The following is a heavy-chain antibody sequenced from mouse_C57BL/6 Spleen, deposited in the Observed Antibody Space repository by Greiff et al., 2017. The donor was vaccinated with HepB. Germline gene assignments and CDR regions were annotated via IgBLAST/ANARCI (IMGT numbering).Heavy chain of an antibody. CDR3: ARRDYDYEGALSY. Sequence: VQLQQSGPELVKPGASVKISCKASGYAFSSSWMNWVKQRPGKGLEWIGRIYPGDGDTNYNGKFKGKATLTADKSSSTAYMQLSSLTSEESAVYVCARRDYDYEGALSYWGQRTLVTVSA. V-gene: IGHV1-82*01. CDR2: IYPGDGDT. J-gene: IGHJ3*01. CDR1: GYAFSSSW. D-gene: IGHD2-4*01.